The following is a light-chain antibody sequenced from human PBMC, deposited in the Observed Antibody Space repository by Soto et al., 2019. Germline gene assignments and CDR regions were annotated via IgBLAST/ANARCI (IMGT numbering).Light chain of an antibody. CDR1: QVISSY. V-gene: IGKV1-8*01. Sequence: AIRMTQSPSSLSASTGDRVTITCRASQVISSYLAWYQQKPGKAPKLLIYAASTLQSGVPSRFSGSGSGTDFTLTISSLQPEDFATYYCQQLYSYSQVTFGQGTRLEIK. CDR2: AAS. CDR3: QQLYSYSQVT. J-gene: IGKJ5*01.